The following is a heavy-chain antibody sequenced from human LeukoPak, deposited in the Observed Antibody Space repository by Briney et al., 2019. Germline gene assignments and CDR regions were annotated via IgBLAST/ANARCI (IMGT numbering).Heavy chain of an antibody. CDR2: MNPNSGNT. CDR1: GYTFTSYD. Sequence: ASVKVSCKASGYTFTSYDINWVRQATGQGLEWMGWMNPNSGNTGYAQKFQGRVTMTRNTSISTAYMELSSLRSEDTAVYYCARGFSCSGSSCYSEGWFDPWGQGALVTVSS. D-gene: IGHD2-15*01. CDR3: ARGFSCSGSSCYSEGWFDP. V-gene: IGHV1-8*01. J-gene: IGHJ5*02.